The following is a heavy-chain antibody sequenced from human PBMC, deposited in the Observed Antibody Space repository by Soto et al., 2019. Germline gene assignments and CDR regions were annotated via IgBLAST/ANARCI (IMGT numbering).Heavy chain of an antibody. V-gene: IGHV3-74*01. Sequence: GGSLRLSCAASGFTFSSYWMHWVRQAPGKGLVWVSRINSDGSSTSYADSVKGRFTISRDNAKNTLYLQMNSLRAEDTAVYYCARVMAGINAPVDLDYWGQGTLVTVSS. CDR1: GFTFSSYW. CDR2: INSDGSST. J-gene: IGHJ4*02. D-gene: IGHD6-19*01. CDR3: ARVMAGINAPVDLDY.